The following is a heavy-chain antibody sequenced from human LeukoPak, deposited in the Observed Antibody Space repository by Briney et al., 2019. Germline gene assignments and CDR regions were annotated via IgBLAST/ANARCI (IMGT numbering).Heavy chain of an antibody. V-gene: IGHV6-1*01. CDR3: TRGGGAFDI. Sequence: SQTLSLTCAISGDSVFSNSVAWNWIRQSPSRGLEWLGRTYYRSKWYNDYAVSVKSRITINPDTSKNQFSLQLNSVTPEDTAVYYCTRGGGAFDIWGQGTTVTVSS. J-gene: IGHJ3*02. CDR1: GDSVFSNSVA. CDR2: TYYRSKWYN.